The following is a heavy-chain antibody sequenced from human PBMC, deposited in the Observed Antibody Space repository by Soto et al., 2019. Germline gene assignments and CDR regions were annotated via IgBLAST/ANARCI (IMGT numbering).Heavy chain of an antibody. CDR3: ARVGMAVYYYYGMDV. Sequence: SETLSLTCAVYGGSFGGYYWSWIRQPPGKGLEWIGEINHSGSTNYNPSLKSRVTISVDTSKNQFSLKLSSVTAADTAVYYCARVGMAVYYYYGMDVWGQGTTVTVSS. CDR2: INHSGST. CDR1: GGSFGGYY. D-gene: IGHD1-20*01. V-gene: IGHV4-34*01. J-gene: IGHJ6*02.